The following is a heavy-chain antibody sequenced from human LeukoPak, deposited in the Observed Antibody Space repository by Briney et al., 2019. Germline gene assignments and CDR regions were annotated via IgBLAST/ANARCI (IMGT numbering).Heavy chain of an antibody. CDR3: ARDSGIVVVPAAQHYYYYGMDV. V-gene: IGHV3-30*03. Sequence: PGGSLRLSCAASGFTFSSYGMHWVRQAPGKGLEWVAVISYDGSNKYYADSVKGRFTISRDNSKNTLYLQMNSLRAEDTAVYYCARDSGIVVVPAAQHYYYYGMDVWGQGTTVTVSS. J-gene: IGHJ6*02. CDR1: GFTFSSYG. CDR2: ISYDGSNK. D-gene: IGHD2-2*01.